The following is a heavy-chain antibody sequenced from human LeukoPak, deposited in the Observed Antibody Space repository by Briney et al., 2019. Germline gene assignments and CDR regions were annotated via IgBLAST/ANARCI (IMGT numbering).Heavy chain of an antibody. D-gene: IGHD3-16*02. J-gene: IGHJ5*02. V-gene: IGHV4-61*02. CDR3: ARYIVGELSSYKWFDP. CDR2: IYTSGST. CDR1: GGSISSGSYY. Sequence: SETLSLTCTVSGGSISSGSYYWSWIRQPAGKGLDWIGRIYTSGSTNYNPSLKSRVTISVDTSKNQFSLKLSSVTAADTAVYYCARYIVGELSSYKWFDPWGQGTLVTVSS.